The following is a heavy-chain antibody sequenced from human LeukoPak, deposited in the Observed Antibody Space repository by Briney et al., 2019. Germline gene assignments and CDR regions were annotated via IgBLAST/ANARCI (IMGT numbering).Heavy chain of an antibody. V-gene: IGHV5-51*01. CDR2: IYPGDSDT. Sequence: GESLKISCKGSGYSFTSYWIGWVRQMPGKGLEWMEIIYPGDSDTRYSPSFQGQVTISADKSISTAYLQWSSLKASDTAMYYCARGFPGIAVAGTFDYWGQGTLVTVSS. CDR3: ARGFPGIAVAGTFDY. D-gene: IGHD6-19*01. CDR1: GYSFTSYW. J-gene: IGHJ4*02.